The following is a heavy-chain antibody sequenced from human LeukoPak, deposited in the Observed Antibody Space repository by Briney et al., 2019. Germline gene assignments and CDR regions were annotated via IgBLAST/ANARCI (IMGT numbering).Heavy chain of an antibody. CDR3: ARGIDY. CDR2: IWYDGSNK. Sequence: GGSLRLSCAASGFTFSYYDMHWVRQAPGKGLEWVAVIWYDGSNKYYADSVKGRFTISRDNAKNSLYLQMNSLRAEDTALYYCARGIDYWGQGTLVTVSS. J-gene: IGHJ4*02. V-gene: IGHV3-33*01. CDR1: GFTFSYYD.